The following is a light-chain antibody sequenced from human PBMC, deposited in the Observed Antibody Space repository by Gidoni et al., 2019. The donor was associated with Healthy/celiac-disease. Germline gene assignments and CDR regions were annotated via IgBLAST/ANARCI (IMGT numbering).Light chain of an antibody. V-gene: IGKV1-39*01. CDR2: AAS. CDR1: QSISSY. J-gene: IGKJ5*01. Sequence: DIQMTQSPSSLSASVGDRVTITCRASQSISSYLNWYQQKPGKAPKLLIYAASSLQSGVPSRFSGSGSGTDFTLTISSLQPEDFATYYCQQSYSTVITCXQXTRLXIK. CDR3: QQSYSTVIT.